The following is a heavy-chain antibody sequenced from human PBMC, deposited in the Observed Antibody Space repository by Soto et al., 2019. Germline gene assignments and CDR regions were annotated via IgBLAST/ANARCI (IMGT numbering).Heavy chain of an antibody. Sequence: LSLTCTVSGGSISSYYWSWIRQPPGKGLEWIGYIYYSGSTNYNPSLKSRLTISVDTSKNQFSLKLSSVTAADTAVYYCARSDHYYYDSSGYWYYCGQGTLVTVSS. D-gene: IGHD3-22*01. CDR3: ARSDHYYYDSSGYWYY. V-gene: IGHV4-59*08. CDR2: IYYSGST. CDR1: GGSISSYY. J-gene: IGHJ4*02.